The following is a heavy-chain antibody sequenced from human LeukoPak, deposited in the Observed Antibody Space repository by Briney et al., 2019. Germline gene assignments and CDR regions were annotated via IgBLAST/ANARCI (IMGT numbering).Heavy chain of an antibody. CDR2: IIPIFGTA. CDR1: GGTFSSYA. CDR3: AGGITMVRGGPLWPPFDY. J-gene: IGHJ4*02. Sequence: ALVKVSCKASGGTFSSYAISWVRQAPGQGLEWMGGIIPIFGTANYAQKFQGRVTITADKSTSTVYMELSSLRSEDTAVYYCAGGITMVRGGPLWPPFDYWGQGTLVTVSS. V-gene: IGHV1-69*06. D-gene: IGHD3-10*01.